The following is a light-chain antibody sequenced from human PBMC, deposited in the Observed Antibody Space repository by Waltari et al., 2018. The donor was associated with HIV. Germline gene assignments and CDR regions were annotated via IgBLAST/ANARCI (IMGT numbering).Light chain of an antibody. CDR2: WAS. J-gene: IGKJ1*01. CDR3: QQYYSTPWT. Sequence: IGVTESVYFLVVSVGGRATIKCKSSQNILYRSKNKNYLAWYQKKPGQPPKLLTYWASTRESGVPDRFSGSGSGRDFTLTISSLQAEDVAVYYCQQYYSTPWTFGQGTKVEIK. V-gene: IGKV4-1*01. CDR1: QNILYRSKNKNY.